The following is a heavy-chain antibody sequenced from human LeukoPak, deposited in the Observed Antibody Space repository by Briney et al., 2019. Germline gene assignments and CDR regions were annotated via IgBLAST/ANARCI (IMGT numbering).Heavy chain of an antibody. CDR3: AREPRLYCSGANCYADY. V-gene: IGHV3-23*01. Sequence: PGGSLRLSCAASGFTFSIYDMNWVRQAPGKGLEWVSAISGSGVVGVSTYYADSVKGRFTISRDNSKNTLYLQMNSLRAEDTAVYYCAREPRLYCSGANCYADYWGQGTLVTVSS. D-gene: IGHD2-15*01. CDR1: GFTFSIYD. CDR2: ISGSGVVGVST. J-gene: IGHJ4*02.